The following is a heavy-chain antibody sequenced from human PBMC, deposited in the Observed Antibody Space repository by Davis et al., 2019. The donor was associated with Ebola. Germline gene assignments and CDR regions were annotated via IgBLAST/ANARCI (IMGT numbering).Heavy chain of an antibody. Sequence: ASVKVSCKASGYTFTNYAMNWVRQAPGQGLEWMGIINPSGGSTSYAQKFQGRVTMTRDTSTSTVYMELSSLRSEDTAVYYCASGSWTGGDWFDPWGQGTLVTVSS. D-gene: IGHD6-13*01. CDR1: GYTFTNYA. CDR2: INPSGGST. CDR3: ASGSWTGGDWFDP. V-gene: IGHV1-46*03. J-gene: IGHJ5*02.